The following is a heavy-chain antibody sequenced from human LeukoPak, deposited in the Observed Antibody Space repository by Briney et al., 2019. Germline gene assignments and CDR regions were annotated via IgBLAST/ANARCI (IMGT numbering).Heavy chain of an antibody. Sequence: SETLSVTCTVSGGSITFSYFWGWVRQPPGKGLEWIGSIYYDGSSYYNPALMSGVTISVDTSKNQFSLKLSSVTAADTAVYYCARPGTTVTTYDAFDMWGQGTMVTVSS. V-gene: IGHV4-39*01. CDR3: ARPGTTVTTYDAFDM. CDR1: GGSITFSYF. CDR2: IYYDGSS. D-gene: IGHD4-11*01. J-gene: IGHJ3*02.